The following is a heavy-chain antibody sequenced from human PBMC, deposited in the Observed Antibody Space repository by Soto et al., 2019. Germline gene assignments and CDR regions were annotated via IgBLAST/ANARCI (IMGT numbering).Heavy chain of an antibody. Sequence: GASVKVSCKASGYTFTSYGIHWVRQAPGQRLEWMGWINAANGDTKYSPKFQGRVTITRDTSASTAYMELSSLRSEDTAVYYCVRRHVSATGIDWFDPWGQGTLDTVSS. J-gene: IGHJ5*02. CDR1: GYTFTSYG. V-gene: IGHV1-3*01. D-gene: IGHD6-13*01. CDR2: INAANGDT. CDR3: VRRHVSATGIDWFDP.